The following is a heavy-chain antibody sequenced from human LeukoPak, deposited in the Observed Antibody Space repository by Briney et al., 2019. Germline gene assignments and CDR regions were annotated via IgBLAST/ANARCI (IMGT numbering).Heavy chain of an antibody. V-gene: IGHV3-53*01. CDR2: IYSGGSR. CDR3: ARYKTAGDYFDY. J-gene: IGHJ4*02. CDR1: GFTVSSNY. Sequence: GGSLRLSCAASGFTVSSNYMSWVRQAPGKGLEWVSIIYSGGSRYYADSVKGRFTISRDNSKNTLYLQMITLRAEDTAVYYCARYKTAGDYFDYWGQGTLVTVSS. D-gene: IGHD2-21*02.